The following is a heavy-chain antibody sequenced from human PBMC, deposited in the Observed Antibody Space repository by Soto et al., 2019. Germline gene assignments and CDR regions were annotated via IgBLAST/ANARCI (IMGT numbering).Heavy chain of an antibody. D-gene: IGHD5-12*01. CDR3: ARLVHSGYEEYYFDY. V-gene: IGHV5-51*03. CDR2: IYPGDSDT. Sequence: EVQLVQSGAEVKKPGESLKISCKGSGYSFTSYWIGWVRQMPGKGLEGMGIIYPGDSDTRHSPSFQGQVTIAADNSISTAYLQWSSLKASDTAMYYCARLVHSGYEEYYFDYWGQGTLVTVSS. J-gene: IGHJ4*02. CDR1: GYSFTSYW.